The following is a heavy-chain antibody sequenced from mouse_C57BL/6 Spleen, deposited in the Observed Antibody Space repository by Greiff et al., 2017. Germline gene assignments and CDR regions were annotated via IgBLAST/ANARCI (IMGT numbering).Heavy chain of an antibody. V-gene: IGHV1-4*01. D-gene: IGHD2-2*01. CDR1: GYTFTSYT. CDR2: INPSSGYT. Sequence: SGAELARPGASVKMSCKASGYTFTSYTMHWVKQRPGQGLEWIGYINPSSGYTKYNQKFKDKATLTADKSSSTAYMQLSSLTSEDSAVYYCAREVVTTMDYWGQGTSVTVAS. J-gene: IGHJ4*01. CDR3: AREVVTTMDY.